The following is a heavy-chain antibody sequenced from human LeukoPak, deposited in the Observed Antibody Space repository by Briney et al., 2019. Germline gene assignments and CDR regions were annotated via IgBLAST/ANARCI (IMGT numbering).Heavy chain of an antibody. J-gene: IGHJ1*01. CDR3: ARGQLLWFGELLGALAEYFQH. Sequence: GASVKVSCKASGYTFTSYAMNWVRQAPGQGLEWMGWINTNTGNPTYAQGFTGRFVFSVDTSASTAYLQISSLKAEDTAVCYCARGQLLWFGELLGALAEYFQHWGQGTLVTVSS. V-gene: IGHV7-4-1*02. CDR2: INTNTGNP. CDR1: GYTFTSYA. D-gene: IGHD3-10*01.